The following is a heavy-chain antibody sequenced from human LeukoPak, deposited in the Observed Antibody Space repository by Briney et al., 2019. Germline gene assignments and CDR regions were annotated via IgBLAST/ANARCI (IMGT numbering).Heavy chain of an antibody. V-gene: IGHV3-30-3*01. CDR2: TSSDLNVK. D-gene: IGHD6-6*01. J-gene: IGHJ4*02. Sequence: GGSLRLSCAASGFTFRNYVIHWVRQAPGKGLEWVAVTSSDLNVKLYADSVKGRFTISRDNSKNTLYLQMNSLRAEDTAMYYCAKGSSSSRPYYFDYWGQGILVTVSS. CDR3: AKGSSSSRPYYFDY. CDR1: GFTFRNYV.